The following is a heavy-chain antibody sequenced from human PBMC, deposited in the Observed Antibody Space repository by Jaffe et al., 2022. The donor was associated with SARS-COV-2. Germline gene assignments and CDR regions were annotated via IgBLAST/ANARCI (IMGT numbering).Heavy chain of an antibody. CDR2: IKSKTDGGTT. CDR3: TTGKDYDFWSGYYVFDY. J-gene: IGHJ4*02. D-gene: IGHD3-3*01. V-gene: IGHV3-15*01. CDR1: GFTFSNAW. Sequence: EVQLVESGGGLVKPGGSLRLSCAASGFTFSNAWMSWVRQAPGKGLEWVGRIKSKTDGGTTDYAAPVKGRFTISRDDSKNTLYLQMNSLKTEDTAVYYCTTGKDYDFWSGYYVFDYWGQGTLVTVSS.